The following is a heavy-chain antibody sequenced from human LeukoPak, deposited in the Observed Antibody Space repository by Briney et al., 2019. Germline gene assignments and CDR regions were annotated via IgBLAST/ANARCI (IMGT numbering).Heavy chain of an antibody. CDR3: ARDPFMVRGVITTAYFDY. CDR1: GGTFSSYA. CDR2: IIPIFGTA. D-gene: IGHD3-10*01. V-gene: IGHV1-69*05. Sequence: GSSVKVSCKASGGTFSSYAISWVRQAPGQGLEWMGRIIPIFGTANYAQKSQGRVTITTDEPTSTAYMELSSLRSEDTAVYYCARDPFMVRGVITTAYFDYWGQGPLVTVSS. J-gene: IGHJ4*02.